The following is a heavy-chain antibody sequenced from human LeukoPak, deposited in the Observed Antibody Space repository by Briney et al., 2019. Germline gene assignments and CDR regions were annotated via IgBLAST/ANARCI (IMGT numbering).Heavy chain of an antibody. CDR3: ARLLDCSSTSCYWYYFDY. CDR2: ISSSGSTI. CDR1: GFTFSDYY. Sequence: GGSLRLSCAASGFTFSDYYMSWIRQAPGKGLEWVSYISSSGSTIYYADSVKGRFTISRDNAKNSLYLQMNSLRAEDTAVYYCARLLDCSSTSCYWYYFDYWGQGTLVTVSS. J-gene: IGHJ4*02. D-gene: IGHD2-2*01. V-gene: IGHV3-11*01.